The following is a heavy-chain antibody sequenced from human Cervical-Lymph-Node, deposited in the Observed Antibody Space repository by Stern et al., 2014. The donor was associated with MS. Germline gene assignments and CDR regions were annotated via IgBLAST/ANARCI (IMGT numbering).Heavy chain of an antibody. J-gene: IGHJ2*01. Sequence: EMQLVESGGGLVEPGGSLRLSCAASGFTFNTFSINWVRQAPGKGLEWVSYVNSRSTTIYYADSVRGRFTISRDNAKNSLYLQMNSLRAEDTAVYYCATFRGTGAWFFDLWGRGTLVTVSS. CDR3: ATFRGTGAWFFDL. D-gene: IGHD3/OR15-3a*01. CDR2: VNSRSTTI. CDR1: GFTFNTFS. V-gene: IGHV3-48*01.